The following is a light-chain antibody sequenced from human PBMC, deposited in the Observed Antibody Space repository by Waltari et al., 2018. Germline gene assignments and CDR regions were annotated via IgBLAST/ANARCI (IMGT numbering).Light chain of an antibody. CDR1: QSLTKKY. J-gene: IGKJ2*01. CDR2: GAS. Sequence: EIVLTQSPDTLSFSPGERATLSCRASQSLTKKYLAWYQQKPGQAPRLLIYGASSRAAGIPDRFSGSGSGTDFTLTISRLEPEDFAVYYCQQYGSSIMYTFGQGTKLEIK. V-gene: IGKV3-20*01. CDR3: QQYGSSIMYT.